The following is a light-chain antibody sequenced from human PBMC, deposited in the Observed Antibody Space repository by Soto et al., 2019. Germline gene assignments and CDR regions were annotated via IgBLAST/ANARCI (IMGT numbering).Light chain of an antibody. CDR2: GAS. Sequence: EILLTQSPATRSVSRGERATLSCRASQSVSSNLAWYQQKPGQAPRLLIYGASTRATDIPARFSGSGSGTEFTLTISSLQSEDFAVYYCQQYNNSPTTFGQGTKVDIK. CDR3: QQYNNSPTT. V-gene: IGKV3-15*01. J-gene: IGKJ1*01. CDR1: QSVSSN.